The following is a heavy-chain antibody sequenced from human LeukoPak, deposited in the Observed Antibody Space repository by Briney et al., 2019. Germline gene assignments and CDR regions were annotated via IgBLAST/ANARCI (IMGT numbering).Heavy chain of an antibody. CDR2: IFYSGIT. J-gene: IGHJ4*02. CDR3: ARTPPNCSGANCYSGVTFDS. D-gene: IGHD2-15*01. V-gene: IGHV4-59*01. Sequence: SETLSLTCTVSGGSISNYYWSWVRQPPGEGLEWIGYIFYSGITNYNPSLKSRLTISVDTSKNQFSLKLSSVTAADTAVYYCARTPPNCSGANCYSGVTFDSWGQGTLVAVSS. CDR1: GGSISNYY.